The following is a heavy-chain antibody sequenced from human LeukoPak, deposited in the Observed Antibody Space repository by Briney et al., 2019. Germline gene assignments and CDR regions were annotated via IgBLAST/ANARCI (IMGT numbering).Heavy chain of an antibody. D-gene: IGHD3-22*01. V-gene: IGHV3-21*05. CDR2: ISSSSSYI. CDR1: GFTFSSYS. Sequence: GGSLRLSCAASGFTFSSYSMNWVRQAPGKGLEWVSYISSSSSYIYYADSVKGRFTISRDNAKNSLYLQMNSLRAEDTAVYYCARDYGVVVIFDYWGQGTLVTVSS. J-gene: IGHJ4*02. CDR3: ARDYGVVVIFDY.